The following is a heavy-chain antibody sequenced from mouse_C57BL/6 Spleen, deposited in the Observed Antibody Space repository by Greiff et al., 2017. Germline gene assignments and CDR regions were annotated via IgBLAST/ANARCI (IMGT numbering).Heavy chain of an antibody. D-gene: IGHD2-1*01. CDR3: ARDNGNYYFDY. J-gene: IGHJ2*01. CDR1: GFTFSSYA. V-gene: IGHV5-4*01. CDR2: ISDGGSYT. Sequence: EVKVVESGGGLVKPGGSLKLSCAASGFTFSSYAMSWVRQTPEKRLEWVATISDGGSYTYYPDNVKGRFTVSRDNAKNNLYLQMSHLKSEDTAMYYCARDNGNYYFDYWGQGTTLTVSS.